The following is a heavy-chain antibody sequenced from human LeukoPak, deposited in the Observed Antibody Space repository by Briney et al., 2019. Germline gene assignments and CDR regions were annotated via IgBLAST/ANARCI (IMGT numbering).Heavy chain of an antibody. CDR2: MNNGPGAT. D-gene: IGHD5-12*01. J-gene: IGHJ6*02. V-gene: IGHV3-23*01. CDR3: AKTHYDLLDV. CDR1: GFSFSTSP. Sequence: GGSLRLSCAASGFSFSTSPMSWVRQPPGKGLEWVSAMNNGPGATFYRDSVRGRFTISRDDSKSTLYLQMNSLRAEDTGTYYCAKTHYDLLDVWGQVTTVTVSS.